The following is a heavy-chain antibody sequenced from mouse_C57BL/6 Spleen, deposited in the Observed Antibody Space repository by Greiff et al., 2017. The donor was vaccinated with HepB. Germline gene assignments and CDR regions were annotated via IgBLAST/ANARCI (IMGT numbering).Heavy chain of an antibody. CDR2: IYPGDGDT. CDR1: GYAFSSSW. V-gene: IGHV1-82*01. D-gene: IGHD2-4*01. Sequence: VKLQESGPELVKPGASVKISCKASGYAFSSSWMNWVKQRPGKGLEWIGRIYPGDGDTNYNGKFKGKATLTADKSSSTAYMQLSSLTSEDSAVYFCARVYDYDGAMDYWGQGTSVTVSS. J-gene: IGHJ4*01. CDR3: ARVYDYDGAMDY.